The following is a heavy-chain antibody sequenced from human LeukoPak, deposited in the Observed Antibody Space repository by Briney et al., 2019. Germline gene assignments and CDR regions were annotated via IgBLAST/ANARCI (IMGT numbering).Heavy chain of an antibody. J-gene: IGHJ6*03. V-gene: IGHV4-61*02. CDR2: IYISGST. CDR3: ARHGRTAAGTYYYYYYYMDV. CDR1: GDSISSGSYY. Sequence: PSETLSLTCTVSGDSISSGSYYWSWIRQPAGKGLEWIGRIYISGSTNYNPSLKSRVTISVDTSKNQFSLKLSSVTAADTAVYYCARHGRTAAGTYYYYYYYMDVWGKGTTVTISS. D-gene: IGHD6-13*01.